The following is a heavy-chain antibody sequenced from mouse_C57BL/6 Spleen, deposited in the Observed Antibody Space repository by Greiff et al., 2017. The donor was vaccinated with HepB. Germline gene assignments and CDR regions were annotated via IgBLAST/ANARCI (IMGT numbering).Heavy chain of an antibody. J-gene: IGHJ4*01. CDR3: AREGSGLYAMDY. V-gene: IGHV3-6*01. Sequence: EVQLQESGPGLVKPSQSLSLTCSVTGYSITSGYYWNWIRQFPGNKLEWMGYISYDGSNNYNPSLKNRISITRDTSKNQFFLKLNSVTTEDTATYYGAREGSGLYAMDYWGQGTSVTVSS. CDR1: GYSITSGYY. CDR2: ISYDGSN.